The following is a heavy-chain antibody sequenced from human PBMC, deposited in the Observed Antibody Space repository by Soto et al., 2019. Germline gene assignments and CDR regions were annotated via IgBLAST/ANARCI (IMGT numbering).Heavy chain of an antibody. J-gene: IGHJ6*02. CDR3: AREGYCISTSCYAVYYYGMDV. V-gene: IGHV1-69*13. CDR1: GGTFSSYA. D-gene: IGHD2-2*01. CDR2: IIPIFGTA. Sequence: SVKVSCKASGGTFSSYAISWVRQATGQGLEWMGGIIPIFGTANYAQKFQGRVTITADESTSTAYMELSSLRSEDTAVYYCAREGYCISTSCYAVYYYGMDVWVQRTTVTVSS.